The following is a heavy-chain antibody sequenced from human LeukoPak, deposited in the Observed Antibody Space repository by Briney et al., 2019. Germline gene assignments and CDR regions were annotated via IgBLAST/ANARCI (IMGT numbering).Heavy chain of an antibody. CDR2: IDSSSRYK. Sequence: PGGSLRLSCAASGFTFSTYDMNWVRQAPGKGQEWVSSIDSSSRYKYYAASLKGRFTISRDNAKNSLYLQMNSLRAEDTAVYYCATDMVGATTKAIDHWGQGTLVTVSS. V-gene: IGHV3-21*01. D-gene: IGHD1-26*01. J-gene: IGHJ4*02. CDR3: ATDMVGATTKAIDH. CDR1: GFTFSTYD.